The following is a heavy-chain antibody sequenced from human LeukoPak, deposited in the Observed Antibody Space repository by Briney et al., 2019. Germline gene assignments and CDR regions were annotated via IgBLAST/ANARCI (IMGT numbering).Heavy chain of an antibody. D-gene: IGHD3-22*01. Sequence: SQTLSLTFTVSCVSICRGLYYWSWIRQHPGKGLEWIGYVYYSGSTYYNPSLKSRVNLTVDTSKNQFSLELRPVTAADTAVKYCERYRNYYDSSGYYATFDYWGQGTLVTVSS. V-gene: IGHV4-31*03. CDR2: VYYSGST. CDR1: CVSICRGLYY. J-gene: IGHJ4*02. CDR3: ERYRNYYDSSGYYATFDY.